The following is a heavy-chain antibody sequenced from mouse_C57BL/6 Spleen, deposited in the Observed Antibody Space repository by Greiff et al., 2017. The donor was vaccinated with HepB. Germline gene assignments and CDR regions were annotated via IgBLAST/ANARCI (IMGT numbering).Heavy chain of an antibody. J-gene: IGHJ1*03. CDR1: GFTFTDYY. CDR3: ASHSTTVVAANVDD. Sequence: QVQLQQSGAELVKPGASVKISCTASGFTFTDYYINWVKQRPGQGLEWIGKIGPGSGGTYYHEKFKGKATLTADTSSSTAYMPLSSLTSEDSAVYDGASHSTTVVAANVDDWGKGTTVTVSS. V-gene: IGHV1-77*01. CDR2: IGPGSGGT. D-gene: IGHD1-1*01.